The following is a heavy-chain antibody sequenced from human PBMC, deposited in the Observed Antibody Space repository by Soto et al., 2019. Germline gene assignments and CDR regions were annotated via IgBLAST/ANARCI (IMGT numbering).Heavy chain of an antibody. J-gene: IGHJ4*02. CDR1: GYRFTSYW. Sequence: GESLKISCKGSGYRFTSYWISWVRQMPGKGLEWMGRIDPSDSCTNYSPSFQGHVSISADKSISTAYLQWSSLKASDTAMYYCARHGNAAAAVPDYWGQGTLVTVS. CDR3: ARHGNAAAAVPDY. V-gene: IGHV5-10-1*01. D-gene: IGHD6-13*01. CDR2: IDPSDSCT.